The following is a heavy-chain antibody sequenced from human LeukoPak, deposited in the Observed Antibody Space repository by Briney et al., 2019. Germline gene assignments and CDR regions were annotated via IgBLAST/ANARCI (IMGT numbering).Heavy chain of an antibody. CDR2: IIPTLGIA. D-gene: IGHD3-22*01. J-gene: IGHJ4*02. CDR1: GGTFSSYA. V-gene: IGHV1-69*04. CDR3: ARDPDYYDSSGYYFDY. Sequence: GSSVKVSCKASGGTFSSYAISWVRQAPGQGLEWMGRIIPTLGIANYAQKFQGRVTITADKSTSTAYMELSSLRSEDTAVYYCARDPDYYDSSGYYFDYWGQGTLVTVSS.